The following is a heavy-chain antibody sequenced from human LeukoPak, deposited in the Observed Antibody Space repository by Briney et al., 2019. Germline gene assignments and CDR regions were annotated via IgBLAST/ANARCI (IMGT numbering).Heavy chain of an antibody. CDR3: ATSPIVVVPAALLNYYGMDV. CDR2: FDPEDGET. CDR1: GYTLTELS. Sequence: ASVKVSCKVSGYTLTELSMHWVRQAPGKGLEWMGGFDPEDGETIYAQKFQGRVTMTEDTSTDTAYMELGSLRSEDTAVYYCATSPIVVVPAALLNYYGMDVWGQGTTVTVSS. V-gene: IGHV1-24*01. J-gene: IGHJ6*02. D-gene: IGHD2-2*01.